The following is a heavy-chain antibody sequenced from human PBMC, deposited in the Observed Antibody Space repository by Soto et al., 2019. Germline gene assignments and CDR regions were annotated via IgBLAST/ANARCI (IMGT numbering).Heavy chain of an antibody. CDR1: GYTFTSYG. J-gene: IGHJ6*02. V-gene: IGHV1-18*04. Sequence: ASVKVSCKASGYTFTSYGISWVRQAPGQGLEWMGWISAYNGSTNYAQKLQGRVTMTTDTSTSTAYMELRSLRSDDTAVYYCARNNSSSWYYYYYGMDVWGQGTTVTVSS. CDR3: ARNNSSSWYYYYYGMDV. CDR2: ISAYNGST. D-gene: IGHD6-13*01.